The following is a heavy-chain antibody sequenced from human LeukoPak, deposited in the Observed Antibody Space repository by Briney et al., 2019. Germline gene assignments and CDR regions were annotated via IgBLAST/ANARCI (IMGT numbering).Heavy chain of an antibody. D-gene: IGHD6-19*01. V-gene: IGHV4-39*07. CDR2: IYYSGST. J-gene: IGHJ6*03. Sequence: SETLSLTCTVSGGSISRSTYYWGWIRQSPGKGLEWIGSIYYSGSTYYNPSLKSRVTISVDTSKNQFSLKLSSVTAADTAVYYCARGPGIAVAGTVYYYYMDVWGKGTTVTVSS. CDR1: GGSISRSTYY. CDR3: ARGPGIAVAGTVYYYYMDV.